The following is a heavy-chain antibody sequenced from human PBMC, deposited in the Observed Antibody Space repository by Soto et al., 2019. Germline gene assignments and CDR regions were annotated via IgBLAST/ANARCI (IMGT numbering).Heavy chain of an antibody. V-gene: IGHV4-34*01. Sequence: VQLQQWGAGLLKPSETLSLTCAVYGGSFSGYYWSWIRQPPGKGLEWIGEINHSGSTNYNPSLKGRVTISVDTSKNRFAPKLSSVTAADTAVYYCARGLLWFGELLYTYWGQGTLVTVSS. D-gene: IGHD3-10*01. CDR1: GGSFSGYY. J-gene: IGHJ4*02. CDR2: INHSGST. CDR3: ARGLLWFGELLYTY.